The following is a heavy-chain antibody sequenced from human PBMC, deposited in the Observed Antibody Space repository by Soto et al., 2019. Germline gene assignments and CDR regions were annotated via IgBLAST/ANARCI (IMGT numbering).Heavy chain of an antibody. CDR1: GYTSTAYP. D-gene: IGHD3-10*01. V-gene: IGHV1-3*01. CDR2: INVANGDT. Sequence: QVQLVQSGAEVKKPGASVKVSCKASGYTSTAYPMLWVRQAPGQRLEWMGWINVANGDTGYSQKFQGRVTVTRDTSASTFYMELSSLTSEDTAVYYCARKDYYGAGIYYFDHWGQGTLVTVSS. J-gene: IGHJ4*02. CDR3: ARKDYYGAGIYYFDH.